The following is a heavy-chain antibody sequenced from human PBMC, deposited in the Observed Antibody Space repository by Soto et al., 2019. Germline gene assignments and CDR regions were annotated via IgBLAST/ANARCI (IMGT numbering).Heavy chain of an antibody. D-gene: IGHD3-22*01. CDR1: GGTFSSYA. Sequence: QVQLVQSGAEVKKPGSSVKVSCKASGGTFSSYAISWVRQAPGQGPEWMGGIIPIFGTANYAQKFQGRVTITADESTSTAYMELSSLRSEDTAVYYCASGDYDSSGYSVYWYFDLWGRGTLVTVSS. CDR3: ASGDYDSSGYSVYWYFDL. CDR2: IIPIFGTA. V-gene: IGHV1-69*01. J-gene: IGHJ2*01.